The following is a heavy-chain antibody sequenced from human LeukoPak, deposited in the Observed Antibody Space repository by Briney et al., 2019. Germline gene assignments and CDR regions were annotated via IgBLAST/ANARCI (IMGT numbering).Heavy chain of an antibody. CDR1: GGSISSGSYY. D-gene: IGHD3-10*01. CDR3: ARVVLSMVRGVIAGWFDP. CDR2: IYTSGST. V-gene: IGHV4-61*02. J-gene: IGHJ5*02. Sequence: SETLSLTCTVSGGSISSGSYYWSWIRQPAGKGLEWIGRIYTSGSTNYNPSLKSRVTISVDTSKNQFSLKLSSVTAADTAVYYCARVVLSMVRGVIAGWFDPWGQGTLVTVSS.